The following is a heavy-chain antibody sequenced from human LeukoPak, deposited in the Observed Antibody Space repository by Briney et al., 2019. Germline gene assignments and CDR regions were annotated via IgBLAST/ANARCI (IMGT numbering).Heavy chain of an antibody. Sequence: ASVKVSCRASGYTFTSCDINWVRHATGQGLEWMGWMNPNSGNTGYAQKFQGRVTMTRNTSISTAYMELSSLRSEDTAVYYCARAYGDYRGYYYYMDVWGKGTSVTVSS. D-gene: IGHD4-17*01. CDR3: ARAYGDYRGYYYYMDV. CDR1: GYTFTSCD. J-gene: IGHJ6*03. V-gene: IGHV1-8*01. CDR2: MNPNSGNT.